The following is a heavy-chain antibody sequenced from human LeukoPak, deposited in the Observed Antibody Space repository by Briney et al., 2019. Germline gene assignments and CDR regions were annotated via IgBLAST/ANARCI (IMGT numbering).Heavy chain of an antibody. J-gene: IGHJ4*02. CDR2: ISSSSSYI. CDR1: GFTFSSYS. CDR3: ARSVYCSSTSCLDY. V-gene: IGHV3-21*01. D-gene: IGHD2-2*01. Sequence: GGSLRLSCAASGFTFSSYSMNWVRQAPGKGLEWVSSISSSSSYIYYADSVKGRFTISRDNAKNSLNLQMNSLRAENTAVYYCARSVYCSSTSCLDYWGQGTLVTVSS.